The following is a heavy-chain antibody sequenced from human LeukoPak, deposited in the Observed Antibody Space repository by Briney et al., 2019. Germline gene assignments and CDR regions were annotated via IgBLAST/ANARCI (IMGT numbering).Heavy chain of an antibody. D-gene: IGHD2-2*01. J-gene: IGHJ5*02. CDR2: ISYDGSNK. CDR3: ATDDKYAPSS. CDR1: GFTFSSYA. Sequence: GGSLRLSCAASGFTFSSYAMHWVRQAPGEGLEWVAVISYDGSNKYYADSVKGRFTISRDNSKNTLYLQMNSLRAEDTAVYYCATDDKYAPSSWGQGTLVTVSS. V-gene: IGHV3-30-3*01.